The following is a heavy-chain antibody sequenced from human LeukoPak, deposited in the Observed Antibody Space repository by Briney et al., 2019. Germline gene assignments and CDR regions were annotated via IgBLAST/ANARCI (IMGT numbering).Heavy chain of an antibody. CDR1: GGSISRSVYY. CDR2: IYYSGST. D-gene: IGHD5-18*01. V-gene: IGHV4-39*01. J-gene: IGHJ4*02. Sequence: SETLSLTCTVSGGSISRSVYYWGWIRQPPGKGLEWIGSIYYSGSTYYNPSLESRVTISVDTSKNQFSLKLSSMTAADTAVYYCASMRARYSYGKAPFDYWGQGTLVTVSS. CDR3: ASMRARYSYGKAPFDY.